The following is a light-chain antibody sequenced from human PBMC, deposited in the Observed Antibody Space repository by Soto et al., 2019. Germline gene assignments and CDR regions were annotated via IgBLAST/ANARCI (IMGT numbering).Light chain of an antibody. CDR2: GAS. CDR3: QQFGGSPGT. J-gene: IGKJ1*01. V-gene: IGKV3-20*01. CDR1: QTVSSSY. Sequence: EIVLTQSPGTLSLSPGERATLSCRASQTVSSSYLAWYQQKPGQAPRLLIYGASIRATGIPDRFIGSGSGTDFTLPISRLEPEEFAVFYCQQFGGSPGTFGQGTRVAIK.